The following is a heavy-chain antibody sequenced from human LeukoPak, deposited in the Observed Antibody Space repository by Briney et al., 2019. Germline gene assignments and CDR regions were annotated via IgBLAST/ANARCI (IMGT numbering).Heavy chain of an antibody. J-gene: IGHJ4*02. D-gene: IGHD3-10*01. CDR1: GFTFSSYA. CDR2: ISGSGGST. Sequence: GGSLRLSCAASGFTFSSYAMSWARQAPGKGLEWVSAISGSGGSTYYADSVKGRFTNSRDNSKNTLYLQMNSLRAEDTAVYYCAKGRELLWFGPPSADYWGQGTLVTVSS. CDR3: AKGRELLWFGPPSADY. V-gene: IGHV3-23*01.